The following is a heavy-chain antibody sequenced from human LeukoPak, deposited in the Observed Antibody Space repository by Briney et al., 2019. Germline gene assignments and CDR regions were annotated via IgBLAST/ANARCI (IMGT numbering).Heavy chain of an antibody. D-gene: IGHD3-3*01. J-gene: IGHJ5*02. V-gene: IGHV5-51*01. CDR3: ARRKVTVLRFLGSGYSNWFDP. Sequence: GESLKISCKGSGYRFTNYWIGWVRQMPGKGLEWMGIIYPGDSDTKYNPSFQGQVTISADKSISTAYLQWSSLKASDTAMYYCARRKVTVLRFLGSGYSNWFDPWGQGTLVTVSS. CDR1: GYRFTNYW. CDR2: IYPGDSDT.